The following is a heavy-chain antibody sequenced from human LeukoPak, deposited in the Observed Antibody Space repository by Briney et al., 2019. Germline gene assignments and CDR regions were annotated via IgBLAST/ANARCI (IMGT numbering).Heavy chain of an antibody. D-gene: IGHD3/OR15-3a*01. CDR1: GYSISSGYY. V-gene: IGHV4-38-2*01. CDR2: IYHSGST. CDR3: ARQNRYDIYYFDY. J-gene: IGHJ4*02. Sequence: SETLSLTCAVSGYSISSGYYWGWIRQPPGKGLEWIGSIYHSGSTYYNPSLKSRVTISVDTSKNQSSLKLSSVTAADTAVYYCARQNRYDIYYFDYWGQGTLVTVSS.